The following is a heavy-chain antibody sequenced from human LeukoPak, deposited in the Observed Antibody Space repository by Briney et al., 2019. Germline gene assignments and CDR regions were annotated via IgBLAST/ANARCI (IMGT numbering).Heavy chain of an antibody. V-gene: IGHV1-58*02. CDR1: GFTFTSSA. Sequence: SVKVFCKASGFTFTSSAMQWVRQARGQRLEGIGGIVFGSGNKNYAQKFQERVTITRDMSTSTAYMELSSLRSEDTAVYYCAAGPYYDSSGYYYDSPYWGQGTLVTVSS. J-gene: IGHJ4*02. CDR2: IVFGSGNK. CDR3: AAGPYYDSSGYYYDSPY. D-gene: IGHD3-22*01.